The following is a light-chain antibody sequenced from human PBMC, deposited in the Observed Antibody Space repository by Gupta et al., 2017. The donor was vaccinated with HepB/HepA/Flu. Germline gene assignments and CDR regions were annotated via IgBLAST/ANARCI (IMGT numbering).Light chain of an antibody. J-gene: IGLJ3*02. Sequence: QSVLTQPPSASGTPGQRATISCSGSSSNIGSNTINWYQQLPGTAPKLLTYSNNQRPSGVPDRFSGSKSGTSASLAISGLQSEDEADYYCASWDDGLNAWVFGGGTKLTVL. CDR1: SSNIGSNT. V-gene: IGLV1-44*01. CDR2: SNN. CDR3: ASWDDGLNAWV.